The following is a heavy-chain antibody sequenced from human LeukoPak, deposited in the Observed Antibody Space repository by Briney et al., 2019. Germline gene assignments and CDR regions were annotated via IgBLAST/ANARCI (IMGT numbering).Heavy chain of an antibody. J-gene: IGHJ4*02. D-gene: IGHD6-19*01. V-gene: IGHV1-69*05. CDR3: ARGREVGVAVASDY. Sequence: SVKVSCKASGGTFSSNAISWVRQAPGQGLEWMGGIIPIFGTANYAQKFQGRVTITTDESTSTAYMELSSLRSEDTAVYYCARGREVGVAVASDYWGQGTLVTVSS. CDR2: IIPIFGTA. CDR1: GGTFSSNA.